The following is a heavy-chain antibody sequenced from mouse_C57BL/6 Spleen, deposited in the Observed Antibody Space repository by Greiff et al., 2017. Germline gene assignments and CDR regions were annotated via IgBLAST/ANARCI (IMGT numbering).Heavy chain of an antibody. V-gene: IGHV1-39*01. CDR1: GYSFTDYN. CDR2: INPNYGTT. CDR3: ARGRITTFSPFAY. J-gene: IGHJ3*01. D-gene: IGHD1-1*01. Sequence: EVQLQQPGPELVKPGASVKISCKASGYSFTDYNMTWVKQSNGKSLEWIGVINPNYGTTSYNQKFKGKATLTVDQSSSTAYMQLNSLTAEDSAVYYGARGRITTFSPFAYWGQGTLVTVSA.